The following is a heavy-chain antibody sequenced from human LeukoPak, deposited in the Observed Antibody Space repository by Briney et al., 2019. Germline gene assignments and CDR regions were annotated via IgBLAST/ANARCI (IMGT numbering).Heavy chain of an antibody. D-gene: IGHD2-21*02. CDR3: ARDGKAYCGGACYYGDY. J-gene: IGHJ4*02. V-gene: IGHV1-18*01. CDR2: ISAYNGNT. CDR1: AYTFTTYG. Sequence: ASVKVSCKASAYTFTTYGINWVRQAPGQGLEWMGWISAYNGNTNYVQKFQGRATMTTDTSTSTAYMELRSLKSDDTAVYYCARDGKAYCGGACYYGDYWGQGTLVTVSS.